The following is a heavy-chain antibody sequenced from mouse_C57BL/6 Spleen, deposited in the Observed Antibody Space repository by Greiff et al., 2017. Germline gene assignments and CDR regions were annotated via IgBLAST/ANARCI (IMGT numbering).Heavy chain of an antibody. J-gene: IGHJ1*03. CDR2: INPSSGYT. Sequence: VQLQQSGAELAKPGASVKLSCTASGYTFTSYWMHWVKQRPGQGLEWIGYINPSSGYTKYNQKFKDKATLTADKSSSTAYMQLSSLTYENSAVYYFALYYSNCWYFDVWGTGTTVTVSS. CDR1: GYTFTSYW. CDR3: ALYYSNCWYFDV. D-gene: IGHD2-5*01. V-gene: IGHV1-7*01.